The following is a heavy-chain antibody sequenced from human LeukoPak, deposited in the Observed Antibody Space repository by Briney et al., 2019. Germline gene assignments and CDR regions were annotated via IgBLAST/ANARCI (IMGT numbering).Heavy chain of an antibody. CDR3: AKGTPIAVAGTGVWFDY. CDR2: ISGSGGST. CDR1: GFTFSQYW. D-gene: IGHD6-19*01. J-gene: IGHJ4*02. Sequence: GGSLRLSCAASGFTFSQYWMSWVRQAPGKGLEWVSAISGSGGSTYYAYSVKGRFTISRDNSKNTLYLQMNSLRAEDTAVYYCAKGTPIAVAGTGVWFDYWGQGTLVTVSS. V-gene: IGHV3-23*01.